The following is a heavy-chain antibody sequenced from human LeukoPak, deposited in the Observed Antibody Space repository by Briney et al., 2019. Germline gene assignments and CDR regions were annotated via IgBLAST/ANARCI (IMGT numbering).Heavy chain of an antibody. V-gene: IGHV1-18*01. D-gene: IGHD6-19*01. CDR2: ISLYNGNT. J-gene: IGHJ4*02. CDR3: ARDEQWLVDY. CDR1: GYTFTSYG. Sequence: GGSVKVSCKASGYTFTSYGISWVRQAPGQGLEWMGWISLYNGNTKYAQKLQGRVTLTTDTSTSTAYMELRSLRSDDTAVYYCARDEQWLVDYWGQGTLVTVSS.